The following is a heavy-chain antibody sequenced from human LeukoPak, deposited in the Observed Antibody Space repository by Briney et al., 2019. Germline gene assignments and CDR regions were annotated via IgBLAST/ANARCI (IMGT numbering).Heavy chain of an antibody. CDR2: IYSVGST. V-gene: IGHV3-53*01. J-gene: IGHJ4*02. Sequence: PGGSLRLSCAASGFTVSSNYMSWVRQAPGKGLEWVSVIYSVGSTYYADSVKGRFTISRDNSKNTLYLQMNSLRAEDTAVYYCARSSRGYSYQHFDYWGQGTLVTVSS. CDR1: GFTVSSNY. D-gene: IGHD5-18*01. CDR3: ARSSRGYSYQHFDY.